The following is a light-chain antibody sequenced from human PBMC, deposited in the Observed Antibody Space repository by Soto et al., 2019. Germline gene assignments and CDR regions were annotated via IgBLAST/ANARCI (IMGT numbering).Light chain of an antibody. CDR3: CSYAGSSTDWV. Sequence: QSVLTQPASVSGSPGQSITISCTGTSSDVGSYNLVSWYQQHPGKAPKLMIYEVSKRPSGVSNRFSGSKSGNTASLTISGLQAEDEADYYCCSYAGSSTDWVFGGGTKLT. V-gene: IGLV2-23*02. J-gene: IGLJ3*02. CDR2: EVS. CDR1: SSDVGSYNL.